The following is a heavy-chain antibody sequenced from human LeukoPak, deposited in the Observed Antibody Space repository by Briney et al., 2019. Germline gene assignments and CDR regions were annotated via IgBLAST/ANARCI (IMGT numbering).Heavy chain of an antibody. CDR3: ARGPSRDGYKSGYYYYGMDV. Sequence: SETLSLTCTVSGGSISSYYWSWIRQPPGKGLEWIGYIYYSGSTNYNPSLKSRVTISVDTPKNQFSLKLSSVTAADTAVYYCARGPSRDGYKSGYYYYGMDVWGQGTTVTVSS. V-gene: IGHV4-59*01. CDR2: IYYSGST. D-gene: IGHD5-24*01. J-gene: IGHJ6*02. CDR1: GGSISSYY.